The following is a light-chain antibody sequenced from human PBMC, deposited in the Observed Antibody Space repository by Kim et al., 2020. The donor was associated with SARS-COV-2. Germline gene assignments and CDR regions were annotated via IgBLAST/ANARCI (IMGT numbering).Light chain of an antibody. V-gene: IGKV3-20*01. Sequence: LSPGERATLSCRASQSVSSSYLAWYQLKPGQAPRLLIYGASSGATGIPDRFSGSGSGTDFTLTISRLEPEDFAVYYCQQYGYSLSFGGGTKVDIK. CDR2: GAS. J-gene: IGKJ4*01. CDR1: QSVSSSY. CDR3: QQYGYSLS.